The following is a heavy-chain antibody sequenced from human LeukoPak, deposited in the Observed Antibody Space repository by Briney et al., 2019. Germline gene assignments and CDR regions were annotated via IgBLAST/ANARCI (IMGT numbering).Heavy chain of an antibody. Sequence: SDNLSFTCTVSGGSISSYYWSWLRQPPGKGLYWIGYIYYSGSTNYNHSLKSRVTISIDTSKNQFSLKLSSVTAADTAVYYCARGDLPFDYWGQGTLVTVSS. V-gene: IGHV4-59*01. J-gene: IGHJ4*02. D-gene: IGHD3/OR15-3a*01. CDR3: ARGDLPFDY. CDR2: IYYSGST. CDR1: GGSISSYY.